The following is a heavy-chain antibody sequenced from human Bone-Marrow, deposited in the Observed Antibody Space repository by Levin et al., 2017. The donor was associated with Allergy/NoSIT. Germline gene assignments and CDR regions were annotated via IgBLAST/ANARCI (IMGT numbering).Heavy chain of an antibody. CDR3: ARDVSGYDFMDY. J-gene: IGHJ4*02. V-gene: IGHV4-59*01. CDR1: GDSFSSDY. D-gene: IGHD5-12*01. Sequence: MPSETLSLTCTVSGDSFSSDYCSWIRQAPGKGLEWIGYVSFSGSTNYNPSLKSRVTMSVDKSKIQFSLKLNSVTAADTAVYYCARDVSGYDFMDYWGQGILVTVSS. CDR2: VSFSGST.